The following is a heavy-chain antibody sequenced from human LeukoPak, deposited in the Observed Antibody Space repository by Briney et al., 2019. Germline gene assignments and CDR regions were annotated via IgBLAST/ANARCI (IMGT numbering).Heavy chain of an antibody. V-gene: IGHV3-7*01. CDR1: GLSISNFW. J-gene: IGHJ4*02. CDR2: IDKNGNEI. CDR3: VTDGDKWNDFEY. D-gene: IGHD1-1*01. Sequence: GGSLRLSCAASGLSISNFWMHWVRQAPGKGLEWVAIIDKNGNEIKYVDSVKGRFTLSRDNAKNSVYLQMNSLRTEDTALYYCVTDGDKWNDFEYWGQGTLGTVSS.